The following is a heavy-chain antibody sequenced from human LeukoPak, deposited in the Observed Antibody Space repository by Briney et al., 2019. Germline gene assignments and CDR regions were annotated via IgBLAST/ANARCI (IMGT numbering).Heavy chain of an antibody. CDR2: INHSGST. J-gene: IGHJ6*04. CDR3: ARGPGLIVVVVAATRSARYGMDV. CDR1: GGSFSGYY. Sequence: SETLSLTCAVYGGSFSGYYWSWIRQPPGKGLEWIGEINHSGSTNYNPPLKSRVTISVDTSKNQFSLKLSSVTAADTAVYYCARGPGLIVVVVAATRSARYGMDVWGKGTTVTVSS. V-gene: IGHV4-34*01. D-gene: IGHD2-15*01.